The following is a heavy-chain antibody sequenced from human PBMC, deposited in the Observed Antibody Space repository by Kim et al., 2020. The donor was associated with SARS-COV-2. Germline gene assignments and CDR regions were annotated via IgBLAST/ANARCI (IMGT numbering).Heavy chain of an antibody. CDR1: GFIFSNYA. D-gene: IGHD4-4*01. CDR3: AGKPTAVIGANNYFDP. CDR2: ISYDGRNE. Sequence: GGSLRLSCTASGFIFSNYAMHWVRQAPGQGLEWLAVISYDGRNEYYTDSVKGRFTISRYNSDNALYLQMNSLRADDTAVYYCAGKPTAVIGANNYFDPWGQGTLVTVSS. J-gene: IGHJ5*02. V-gene: IGHV3-30*04.